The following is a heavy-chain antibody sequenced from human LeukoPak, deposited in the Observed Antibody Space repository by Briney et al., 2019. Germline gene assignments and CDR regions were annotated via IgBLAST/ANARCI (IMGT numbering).Heavy chain of an antibody. D-gene: IGHD3-22*01. Sequence: SQTLSLTCTVSGGSISSGSYYWSWIRQPAGKGLEWIGRIWADGAPSYRPSLKSRVTISVDTSKDQFSLRLSSVTAADTAVYSCARGRDSRGYQFMGFDSWGRGTLVTVSS. V-gene: IGHV4-61*02. CDR1: GGSISSGSYY. CDR2: IWADGAP. CDR3: ARGRDSRGYQFMGFDS. J-gene: IGHJ4*02.